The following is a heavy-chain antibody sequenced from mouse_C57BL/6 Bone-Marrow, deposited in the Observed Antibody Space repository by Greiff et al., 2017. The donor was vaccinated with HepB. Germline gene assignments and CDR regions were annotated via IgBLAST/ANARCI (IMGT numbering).Heavy chain of an antibody. J-gene: IGHJ2*01. CDR1: GYTFTSYG. CDR2: IYPRSGNT. V-gene: IGHV1-81*01. Sequence: VKLMESGAELARPGASVKLSCKASGYTFTSYGISWVKQRTGQGLEWIGEIYPRSGNTYYNEKFKGKATLTADKSSSTAYMELRSLTSEDSAVYFCARGSDYFDYWGQGTTLTVSS. CDR3: ARGSDYFDY.